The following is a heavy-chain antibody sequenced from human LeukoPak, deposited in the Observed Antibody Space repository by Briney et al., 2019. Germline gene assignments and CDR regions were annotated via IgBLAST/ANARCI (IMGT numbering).Heavy chain of an antibody. CDR2: IRTRVYGATT. V-gene: IGHV3-49*04. J-gene: IGHJ4*02. CDR3: ARHMTPTIFGAYYFDY. CDR1: GFTFGDYA. D-gene: IGHD3-3*01. Sequence: PGGSLRLSCTTSGFTFGDYAMTWVRQAPGKGLEWLGFIRTRVYGATTEYAASVRGRFSISRDDSKNIASLQVNSLNTEDTAVYYCARHMTPTIFGAYYFDYWGQGALVTVPS.